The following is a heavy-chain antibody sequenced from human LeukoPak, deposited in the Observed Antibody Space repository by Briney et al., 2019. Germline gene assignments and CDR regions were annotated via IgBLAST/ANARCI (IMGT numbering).Heavy chain of an antibody. D-gene: IGHD3-16*02. CDR1: GFTFSDYY. CDR2: ISSSGSTI. CDR3: AKDTYYDYVWGSYPPPDAFGI. V-gene: IGHV3-11*04. Sequence: GGSLRLSCAASGFTFSDYYMSWIRQAPGKGLEWVSYISSSGSTIYYADSVKGRFTISRDNSKNTLYLQMNSLRAEDTAVYYCAKDTYYDYVWGSYPPPDAFGIWGQGTMVTVSS. J-gene: IGHJ3*02.